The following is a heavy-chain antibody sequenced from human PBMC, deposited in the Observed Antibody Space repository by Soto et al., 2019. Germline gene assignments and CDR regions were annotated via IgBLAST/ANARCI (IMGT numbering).Heavy chain of an antibody. D-gene: IGHD2-21*02. Sequence: PGGSLRLSCEASGFTFRSFGMHWVRQTPDKGLEWVSAISGSGGSTYYADSVKGRFTISRDNSKSTLYLQMNSLRAEDTAVYYCAKVPPLLLYFDYWGQETQVTVSS. J-gene: IGHJ4*02. CDR2: ISGSGGST. CDR1: GFTFRSFG. CDR3: AKVPPLLLYFDY. V-gene: IGHV3-23*01.